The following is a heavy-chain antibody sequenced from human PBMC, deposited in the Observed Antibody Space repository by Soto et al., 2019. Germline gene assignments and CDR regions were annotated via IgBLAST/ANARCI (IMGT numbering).Heavy chain of an antibody. CDR1: GYTFTRYN. J-gene: IGHJ3*02. CDR3: ARGSYYYDSSGYYTGAFDI. CDR2: INAGNGNT. D-gene: IGHD3-22*01. Sequence: ASVKVSCKTPGYTFTRYNIHWVRQAPGQRLEWMGWINAGNGNTKYSQKFQGRVTITRDTSASTAYMELSSLRSEDTAVYYCARGSYYYDSSGYYTGAFDIWGQGTMVTVS. V-gene: IGHV1-3*01.